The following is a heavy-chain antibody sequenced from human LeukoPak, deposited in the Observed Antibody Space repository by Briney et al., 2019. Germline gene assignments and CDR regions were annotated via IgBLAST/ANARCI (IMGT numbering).Heavy chain of an antibody. CDR3: ARDRQQQLVPWPLHAHWFDP. Sequence: WASVKVSCKASGYTFTDYYMHWVRQAPGQGLEWMGWINPNNGGTNYAQKFQGRVTMTRDTSISTAYMELSRLTSDDTAVYYCARDRQQQLVPWPLHAHWFDPWGQGTLVTVSS. J-gene: IGHJ5*02. D-gene: IGHD6-13*01. CDR2: INPNNGGT. V-gene: IGHV1-2*02. CDR1: GYTFTDYY.